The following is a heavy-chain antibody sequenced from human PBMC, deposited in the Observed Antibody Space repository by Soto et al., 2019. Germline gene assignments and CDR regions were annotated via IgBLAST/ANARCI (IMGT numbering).Heavy chain of an antibody. CDR3: ARDKDDFWSGLAYYYYGMDV. D-gene: IGHD3-3*01. V-gene: IGHV3-21*01. J-gene: IGHJ6*02. CDR1: GFTFGSYS. CDR2: ISSSSSYI. Sequence: GGSLRLSCAASGFTFGSYSMNWVRQAPGKGLEWVSSISSSSSYIYYADSVKGRFTISRDNAKNSLYLQMNSLRAEDTAVYYCARDKDDFWSGLAYYYYGMDVWGQGTTVTVSS.